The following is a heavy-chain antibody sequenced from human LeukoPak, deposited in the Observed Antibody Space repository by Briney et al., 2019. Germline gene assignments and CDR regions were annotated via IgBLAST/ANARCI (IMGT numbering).Heavy chain of an antibody. D-gene: IGHD3-16*02. V-gene: IGHV3-30*18. Sequence: GGSLRLSCAASGFTFSSYGMHWVRQAPGKGLEWVAVISYDGSNKYYADSVKGRFTISRDNSKNTLYLQMNSLRAEDTAVYYCVKDSGYDYVWGSYRYHNWFDPWGQGTLVTVSS. CDR1: GFTFSSYG. CDR2: ISYDGSNK. J-gene: IGHJ5*02. CDR3: VKDSGYDYVWGSYRYHNWFDP.